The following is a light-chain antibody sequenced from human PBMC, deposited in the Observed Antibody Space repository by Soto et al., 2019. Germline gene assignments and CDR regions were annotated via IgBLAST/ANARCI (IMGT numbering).Light chain of an antibody. CDR1: SSDVGGYNY. CDR3: SSYTRSSTLVV. J-gene: IGLJ1*01. V-gene: IGLV2-14*01. CDR2: DVS. Sequence: QSALTQPASVSGSPGQSITIYYTGTSSDVGGYNYVSWYQQHPGKAPKLMIYDVSNRPSGVSNRFSGSKSGNTASLTISGLQAEDEADYYCSSYTRSSTLVVFGTGTKVTVL.